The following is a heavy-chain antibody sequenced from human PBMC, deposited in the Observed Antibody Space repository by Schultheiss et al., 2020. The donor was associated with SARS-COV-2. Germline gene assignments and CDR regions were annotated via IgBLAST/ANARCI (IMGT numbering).Heavy chain of an antibody. CDR3: ARDSRQQLVPLAY. Sequence: ASVKVSCKASGYTFTSYGISWVRQAPGQGLEWMGWISAYNGNTNYAQKFQGRVTITRYTPASTAYMELSGLRSEDTAVYFCARDSRQQLVPLAYWGQGTLVTVSS. CDR1: GYTFTSYG. D-gene: IGHD6-13*01. V-gene: IGHV1-18*01. J-gene: IGHJ4*02. CDR2: ISAYNGNT.